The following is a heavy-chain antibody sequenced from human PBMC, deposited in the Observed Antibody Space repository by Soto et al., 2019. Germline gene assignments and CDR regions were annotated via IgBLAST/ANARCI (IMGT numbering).Heavy chain of an antibody. Sequence: QVYLQESGPGLVKPSATLSLTCSVSGGSLSFNYWSWIRQVPGKGLEWLGYIFYSGNSNYNPSLKSRVTISIDTSKNQFSLNLSSLTTADTAVYYCARGRGNFDFWGQGTLVTVSS. CDR1: GGSLSFNY. CDR2: IFYSGNS. V-gene: IGHV4-59*01. CDR3: ARGRGNFDF. D-gene: IGHD3-10*01. J-gene: IGHJ4*02.